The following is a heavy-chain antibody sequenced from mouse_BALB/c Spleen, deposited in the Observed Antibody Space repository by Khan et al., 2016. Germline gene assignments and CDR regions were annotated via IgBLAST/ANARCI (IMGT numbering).Heavy chain of an antibody. V-gene: IGHV5-9-3*01. CDR1: GFTFSSYA. D-gene: IGHD2-1*01. J-gene: IGHJ2*01. CDR3: VRQVGNDY. CDR2: ISSGGSYT. Sequence: EVELVESGGGLVKPGGSLKLSCAASGFTFSSYAMSWVRQTPEKRLEWVATISSGGSYTYYPDSVKGRFTISRDNAKNTLYLQMSSLRSEDTAMYYCVRQVGNDYLAQGTTLTVSS.